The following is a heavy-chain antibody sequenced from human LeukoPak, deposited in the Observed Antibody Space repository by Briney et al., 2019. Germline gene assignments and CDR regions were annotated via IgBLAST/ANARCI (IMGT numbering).Heavy chain of an antibody. CDR2: ISAYNGNT. CDR3: ARDIWARGLPGY. V-gene: IGHV1-18*01. Sequence: ASVKVSCKASGYTFTSYGISWVRQAPGQGLEWMGWISAYNGNTNYAQKLQGRVTMTTDTSTSTANMELRSLRSDDTAVYYCARDIWARGLPGYWGQGTLVTVSS. CDR1: GYTFTSYG. J-gene: IGHJ4*02. D-gene: IGHD3-16*01.